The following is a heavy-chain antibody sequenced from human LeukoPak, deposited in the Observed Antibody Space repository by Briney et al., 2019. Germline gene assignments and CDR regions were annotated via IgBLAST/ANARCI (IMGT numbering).Heavy chain of an antibody. Sequence: GGSLRFSCTASGFTFADFPLSWFRHSPGQGLEGVGFIRSNVYGGTTEHAASVEARFTISRDDSNSIAYLQMNSLKTEDTAVYYCTRGSGRYVMVDWWGQGTLVTVSS. D-gene: IGHD6-19*01. CDR3: TRGSGRYVMVDW. V-gene: IGHV3-49*03. CDR2: IRSNVYGGTT. CDR1: GFTFADFP. J-gene: IGHJ4*02.